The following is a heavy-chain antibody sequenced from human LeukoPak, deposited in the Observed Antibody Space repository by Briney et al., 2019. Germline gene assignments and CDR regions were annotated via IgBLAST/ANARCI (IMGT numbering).Heavy chain of an antibody. Sequence: SGGSLRLSCEASGLTFSNSAMGWVRQAPGKGLEWVSGVSASGHYTYYADSAKGRFTISRDNSKNTLFLQMNSLRAEDTALYYCVKDGSWGDYYFYFYIDVWGKGTTVTVSS. V-gene: IGHV3-23*01. J-gene: IGHJ6*03. CDR3: VKDGSWGDYYFYFYIDV. CDR2: VSASGHYT. D-gene: IGHD3-16*01. CDR1: GLTFSNSA.